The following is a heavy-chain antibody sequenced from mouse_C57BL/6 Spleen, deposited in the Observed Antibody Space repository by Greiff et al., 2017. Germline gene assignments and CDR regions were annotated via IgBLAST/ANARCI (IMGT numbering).Heavy chain of an antibody. CDR2: IDPSDSET. V-gene: IGHV1-52*01. J-gene: IGHJ4*01. CDR3: ARGGGREDYAMDY. D-gene: IGHD3-3*01. CDR1: GYTFTSYW. Sequence: VQLQQSGAELVRPGSSVKLSCKASGYTFTSYWMHWVKQRPIQGLEWIGNIDPSDSETHYNQKFKGKATLTVDKSSSTAYMPLSSLTSEDSAVYYGARGGGREDYAMDYWGQGTSVTVSS.